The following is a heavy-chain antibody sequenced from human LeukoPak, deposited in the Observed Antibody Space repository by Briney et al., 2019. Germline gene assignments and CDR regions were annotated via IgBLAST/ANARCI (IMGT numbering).Heavy chain of an antibody. J-gene: IGHJ4*02. V-gene: IGHV1-18*01. CDR3: AREGGEHYYDSSGYSDY. CDR1: GYTFTSYG. CDR2: INAYNGNT. D-gene: IGHD3-22*01. Sequence: ASVRVSCKASGYTFTSYGISWVRQAPGQGLEWMGWINAYNGNTNYAQKLQGRVTMTTDTSTSTAYMELRSLRSDDTAVYYCAREGGEHYYDSSGYSDYWGQGTLVTVSS.